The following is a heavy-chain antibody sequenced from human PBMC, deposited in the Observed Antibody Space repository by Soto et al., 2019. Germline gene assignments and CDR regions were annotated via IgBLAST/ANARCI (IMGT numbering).Heavy chain of an antibody. Sequence: EVQLVESGGGLVKPGGSLRLSCAASGFTFSDYSMNWVRQGPGKGLEWVSSLSSSSDYIFYADSVQGRFTISRDNAKNSLYQQMNSLRAEDTAVYYCTRGVTAMVLGSLGAGMDVCGQGTTVTVSS. V-gene: IGHV3-21*01. J-gene: IGHJ6*02. CDR1: GFTFSDYS. D-gene: IGHD5-18*01. CDR3: TRGVTAMVLGSLGAGMDV. CDR2: LSSSSDYI.